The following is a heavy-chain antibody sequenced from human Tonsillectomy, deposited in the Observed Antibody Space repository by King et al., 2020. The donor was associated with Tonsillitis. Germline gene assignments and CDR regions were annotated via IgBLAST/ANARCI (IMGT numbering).Heavy chain of an antibody. CDR2: INPSGGST. Sequence: QLVQSGAEVKKPGASVKVSCKASGYTFTSYYMHWVRQAPGQGLEWMGIINPSGGSTNYAQKFQGRVTMTRDTSTSTVYMELSSLRSEDTAVYYCARTGQRVIVVVAAAMPEDYWGQGTLVTVSS. CDR1: GYTFTSYY. CDR3: ARTGQRVIVVVAAAMPEDY. J-gene: IGHJ4*02. D-gene: IGHD2-2*01. V-gene: IGHV1-46*01.